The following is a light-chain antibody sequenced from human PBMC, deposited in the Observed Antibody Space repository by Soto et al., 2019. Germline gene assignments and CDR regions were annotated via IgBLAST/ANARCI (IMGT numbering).Light chain of an antibody. J-gene: IGLJ1*01. CDR3: SAWDDGLNGYV. Sequence: QSVLTQPPSASRTPGQRVSISCSGSSSNIGSSTVHWYQQLPGTAPKLLIYGSNQRPSGVPDRFSGSKSGTSASLAISGLQSEDEADYYCSAWDDGLNGYVFGPATKLTVL. CDR2: GSN. V-gene: IGLV1-44*01. CDR1: SSNIGSST.